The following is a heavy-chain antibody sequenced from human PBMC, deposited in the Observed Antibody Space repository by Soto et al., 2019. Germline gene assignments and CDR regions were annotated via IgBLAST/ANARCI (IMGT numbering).Heavy chain of an antibody. V-gene: IGHV3-33*01. D-gene: IGHD2-2*02. Sequence: PGGAVRLSCASSGFTFISDGMHWVRQAPGKGLEWVAVIWYDGSNKYYADSVKGRFTISRDNSKNTLYLQMNSLRAEDTAVYYCARGGLGYCSSTSCYTLVYWGQGTLVTVSS. J-gene: IGHJ4*02. CDR1: GFTFISDG. CDR3: ARGGLGYCSSTSCYTLVY. CDR2: IWYDGSNK.